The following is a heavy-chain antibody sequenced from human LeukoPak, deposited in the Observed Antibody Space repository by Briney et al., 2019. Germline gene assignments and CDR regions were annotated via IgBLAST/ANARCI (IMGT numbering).Heavy chain of an antibody. CDR1: GYTFTSYG. V-gene: IGHV1-18*01. CDR2: ISAYNGNT. Sequence: ASVKVSCKASGYTFTSYGISWVRQAPGQGPEWMGWISAYNGNTNYAQKLQGRVTMTTDTSTSTAYMELRSLRSDDTAVYYCARDRTDSSGYYSDYWGQGTLVTVSS. D-gene: IGHD3-22*01. CDR3: ARDRTDSSGYYSDY. J-gene: IGHJ4*02.